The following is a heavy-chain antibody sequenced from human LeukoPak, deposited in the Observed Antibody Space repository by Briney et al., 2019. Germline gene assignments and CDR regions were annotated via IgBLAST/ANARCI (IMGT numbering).Heavy chain of an antibody. Sequence: GGSLRLSCAASGFTFDTYWMSWVRQAPGKGLGWVAKIKKDGSEKDYVEPVKGRFNISRENAKNSLYLEMNRLRAQDTGVDYCARGDTQSKYRQFDSWAQGSLVSVSS. J-gene: IGHJ4*02. CDR3: ARGDTQSKYRQFDS. V-gene: IGHV3-7*04. CDR2: IKKDGSEK. D-gene: IGHD3-16*02. CDR1: GFTFDTYW.